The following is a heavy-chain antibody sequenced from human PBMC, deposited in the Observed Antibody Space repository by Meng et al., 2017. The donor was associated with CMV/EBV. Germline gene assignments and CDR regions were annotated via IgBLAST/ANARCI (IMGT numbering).Heavy chain of an antibody. CDR2: ISADAFFK. CDR1: GFSITDYA. V-gene: IGHV3-23*01. D-gene: IGHD5-24*01. CDR3: ARAPTRRYYFDY. Sequence: SCAASGFSITDYAIDWVRQSPGKGLEWVSVISADAFFKFYAESVKGRFTIGRDISKNTVYLQADRLRAEDTALYFCARAPTRRYYFDYWGQGSLVTVSS. J-gene: IGHJ4*02.